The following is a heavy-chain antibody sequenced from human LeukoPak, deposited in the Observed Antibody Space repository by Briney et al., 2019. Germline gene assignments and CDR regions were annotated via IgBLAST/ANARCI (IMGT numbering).Heavy chain of an antibody. CDR3: AKGGYDILTGYDSPSDY. CDR2: IYTSGSS. V-gene: IGHV4-4*07. Sequence: SETLSLTCTVSGDSISIYYWSWIRQSAGKGLEWIGRIYTSGSSNSDASLSGITDYTPSLKSRVTMSADTSKRQFSLKLSSVTAADTAVYYCAKGGYDILTGYDSPSDYWGQGTLVTVSS. J-gene: IGHJ4*02. CDR1: GDSISIYY. D-gene: IGHD3-9*01.